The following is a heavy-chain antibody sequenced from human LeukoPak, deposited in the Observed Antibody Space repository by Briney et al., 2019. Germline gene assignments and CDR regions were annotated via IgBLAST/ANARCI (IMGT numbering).Heavy chain of an antibody. Sequence: SETLSLTCTVSGGSVSSSSYYWGWIRQPPGKGLEWIGNIYYSGSTYYSPSLKSRVTISVDTSKNQFSLKLSSVTAADTALYYCARQGENCGGDCFPDYWGQGTLVTVSS. CDR3: ARQGENCGGDCFPDY. D-gene: IGHD2-21*02. CDR2: IYYSGST. CDR1: GGSVSSSSYY. V-gene: IGHV4-39*01. J-gene: IGHJ4*02.